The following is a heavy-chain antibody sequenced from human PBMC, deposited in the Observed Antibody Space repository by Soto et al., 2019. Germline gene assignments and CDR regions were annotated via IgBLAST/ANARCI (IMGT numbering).Heavy chain of an antibody. CDR3: ARLGIGWEFPFDY. V-gene: IGHV4-61*08. CDR1: GGSVSNDAYY. CDR2: ISHSGST. Sequence: QVQLQESGPGLVKPSETLSLTCIVSGGSVSNDAYYWSWIRQPPGKGLEWIGYISHSGSTYYNPSLKSRLTISADTSANQFSLKVSSVTAADTAVYYCARLGIGWEFPFDYWGQGTLVNVSS. D-gene: IGHD1-26*01. J-gene: IGHJ4*02.